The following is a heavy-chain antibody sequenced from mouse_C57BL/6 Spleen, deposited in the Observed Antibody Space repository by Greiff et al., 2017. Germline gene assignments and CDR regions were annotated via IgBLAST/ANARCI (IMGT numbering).Heavy chain of an antibody. D-gene: IGHD1-1*01. CDR2: IYPGDGDT. CDR1: GYAFSSYW. J-gene: IGHJ4*01. Sequence: VKLVESGAELVKPGASVKISCKASGYAFSSYWMNWVKQRPGKGLEWIGQIYPGDGDTNYNGKFKGKATLTADKSSSTAYMQLSSLTSEDSAVYFCARPFITTVVATGAMDYWGQGTSVTVSS. CDR3: ARPFITTVVATGAMDY. V-gene: IGHV1-80*01.